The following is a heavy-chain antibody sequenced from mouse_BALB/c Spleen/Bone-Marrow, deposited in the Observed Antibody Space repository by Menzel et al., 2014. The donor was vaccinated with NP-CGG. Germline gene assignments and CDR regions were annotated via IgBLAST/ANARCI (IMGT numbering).Heavy chain of an antibody. V-gene: IGHV1-42*01. D-gene: IGHD1-2*01. CDR3: VRDKEDYGDRYFDV. CDR1: GYSFTGHY. J-gene: IGHJ1*01. Sequence: VQLQQSGPERVKPGTSGKISCKASGYSFTGHYMYWVKQSPVKCLEWIGRINPYNGATTYNRNFKDRASLTVDKSSSTAYMELHSLTSEDSAVYYCVRDKEDYGDRYFDVWGAGTTVTVSS. CDR2: INPYNGAT.